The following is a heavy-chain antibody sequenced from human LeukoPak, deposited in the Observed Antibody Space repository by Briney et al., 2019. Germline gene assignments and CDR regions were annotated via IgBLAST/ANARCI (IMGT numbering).Heavy chain of an antibody. D-gene: IGHD1-26*01. CDR3: AKDLKWELPEDY. J-gene: IGHJ4*02. CDR1: GLTFSSYW. Sequence: GGSLRLSCEASGLTFSSYWMHWVRQAPGKGLVWVSRISPDGTITSYADSVEGRFTISRDNAKNTLSLQMNSLRAEDTAVYYCAKDLKWELPEDYWGQGTLVTVSS. V-gene: IGHV3-74*01. CDR2: ISPDGTIT.